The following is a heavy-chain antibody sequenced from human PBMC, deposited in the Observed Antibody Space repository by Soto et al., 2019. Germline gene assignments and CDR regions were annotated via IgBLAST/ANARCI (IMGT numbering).Heavy chain of an antibody. CDR3: ARDLGIGDAFDI. CDR2: IYYSGST. CDR1: GGSISSYY. V-gene: IGHV4-59*01. Sequence: SETLSLTCTVSGGSISSYYWSWIRQPPGKGLEWIGYIYYSGSTNYNPSLKSRVTISVDTSKNQFSLKLSSVTAADTAVYYCARDLGIGDAFDIWGQGTMVTVSS. D-gene: IGHD7-27*01. J-gene: IGHJ3*02.